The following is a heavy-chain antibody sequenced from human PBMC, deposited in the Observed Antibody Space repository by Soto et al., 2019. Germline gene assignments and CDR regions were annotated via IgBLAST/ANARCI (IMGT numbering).Heavy chain of an antibody. J-gene: IGHJ4*02. Sequence: QVQLQQWGAGLLKPSETLSLTCAVYGGSFSGYYWSWIRQPPVKGLEWIGEINHSGSTNYNPSLKSRVTISVDTSKNQFSLKLSSVTAADTAVYYCASRPLSIWGRYGYWGQGTLVTVSS. CDR1: GGSFSGYY. CDR3: ASRPLSIWGRYGY. D-gene: IGHD3-16*01. V-gene: IGHV4-34*01. CDR2: INHSGST.